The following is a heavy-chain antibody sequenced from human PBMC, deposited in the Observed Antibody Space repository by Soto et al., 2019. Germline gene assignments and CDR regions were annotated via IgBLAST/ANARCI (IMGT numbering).Heavy chain of an antibody. V-gene: IGHV4-34*01. CDR2: INHSGST. D-gene: IGHD3-22*01. Sequence: QVQLQQWGAGLLKPSETLSLTCAVYGGSFSGYYWSWIRQPPGKGLEWIGEINHSGSTNYNPSLKSRVTISVDTSKNQFSLKLSSVTAADTAVYYCARDPSYVYDSSGYYYYGMDVWGQGTTVTVSS. CDR3: ARDPSYVYDSSGYYYYGMDV. J-gene: IGHJ6*02. CDR1: GGSFSGYY.